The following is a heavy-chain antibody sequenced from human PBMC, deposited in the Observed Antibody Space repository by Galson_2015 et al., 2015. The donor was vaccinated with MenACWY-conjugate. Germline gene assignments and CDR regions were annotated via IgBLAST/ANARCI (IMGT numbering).Heavy chain of an antibody. J-gene: IGHJ3*01. CDR3: TRRRIANFRDAFDF. CDR1: GYIFSTYW. V-gene: IGHV5-51*01. Sequence: QSGAEVKKPGESLMISCPGSGYIFSTYWIAWVRQMPGTGLEWMGMIYPGDTYIRNNPSFEGKVTMSVDKSISTAYLRWSSLKASDTAMYYCTRRRIANFRDAFDFWGQGTMVTVSS. CDR2: IYPGDTYI. D-gene: IGHD2-21*01.